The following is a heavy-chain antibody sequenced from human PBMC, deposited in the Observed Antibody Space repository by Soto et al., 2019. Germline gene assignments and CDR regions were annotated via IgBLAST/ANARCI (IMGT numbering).Heavy chain of an antibody. CDR2: ISNSGST. CDR3: ARDDYGYAFEL. J-gene: IGHJ3*01. CDR1: GGSISSGDSY. V-gene: IGHV4-30-4*01. D-gene: IGHD4-17*01. Sequence: QVQLQESGPGLVKPSQTLSLTCTVSGGSISSGDSYWSWIRQPPGKGLEWIGYISNSGSTYYNPSLKNRVTISLDMSKNHFSLKLTSVTAADTAVYYCARDDYGYAFELWGQGAMVTVSS.